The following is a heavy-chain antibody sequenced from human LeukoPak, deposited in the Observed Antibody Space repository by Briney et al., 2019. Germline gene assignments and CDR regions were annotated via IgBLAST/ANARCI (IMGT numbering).Heavy chain of an antibody. J-gene: IGHJ4*02. CDR3: ARVASYSSSWYLNY. D-gene: IGHD6-13*01. CDR1: GGSIRSYY. CDR2: IYYSGST. Sequence: SETLSLTCTVSGGSIRSYYWSWIRQPPGKGLEWIGYIYYSGSTNYNPSLKSRVTISVDTSMNQFSLKLSSVTAADTAVYYCARVASYSSSWYLNYWGQGTLVTVSS. V-gene: IGHV4-59*01.